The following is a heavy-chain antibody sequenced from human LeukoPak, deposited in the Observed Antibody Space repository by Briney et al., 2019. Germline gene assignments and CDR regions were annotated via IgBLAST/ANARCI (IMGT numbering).Heavy chain of an antibody. CDR1: GFTFSSYD. V-gene: IGHV3-48*03. Sequence: GGSLRLSCAASGFTFSSYDMNWLRQAPGKGLEWVSYISSSGSTIYYAGSVKGRFTIYRDNAKNSLYLQMNRLRAEDTAVYYCARADSITMFGVVTSNFDYWGQGTLVTVSS. D-gene: IGHD3-3*01. J-gene: IGHJ4*02. CDR2: ISSSGSTI. CDR3: ARADSITMFGVVTSNFDY.